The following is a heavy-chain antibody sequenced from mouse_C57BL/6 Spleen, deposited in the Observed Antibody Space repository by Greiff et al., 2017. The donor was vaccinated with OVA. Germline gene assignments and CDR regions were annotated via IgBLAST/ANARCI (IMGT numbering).Heavy chain of an antibody. V-gene: IGHV7-3*01. J-gene: IGHJ3*01. CDR3: ARPYYYGSSSWFAY. D-gene: IGHD1-1*01. CDR1: GFTFTDYY. CDR2: IRNKANGYTT. Sequence: EVNVVESGGGLVQPGGSLSLSCAASGFTFTDYYMSWVRQPPGKALEWLGFIRNKANGYTTEYSASVKGRFTISRDNSQSILYLQMNALRAEDSATYYCARPYYYGSSSWFAYWGQGTLVTVSA.